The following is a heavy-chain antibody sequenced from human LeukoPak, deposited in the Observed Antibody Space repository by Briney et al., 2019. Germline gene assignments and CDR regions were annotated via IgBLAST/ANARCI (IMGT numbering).Heavy chain of an antibody. D-gene: IGHD6-19*01. Sequence: SQTLSLTCAISGDSVSSKNGAWNWIRQSPSRGLEWLGRTYYRSKWYDEYADSVKGRVTISPDTSKNQFSLHVCSVTPEDTAVSYCARDLGTSGWYTFDFWGQGTLVTVSS. CDR3: ARDLGTSGWYTFDF. CDR1: GDSVSSKNGA. CDR2: TYYRSKWYD. J-gene: IGHJ5*01. V-gene: IGHV6-1*01.